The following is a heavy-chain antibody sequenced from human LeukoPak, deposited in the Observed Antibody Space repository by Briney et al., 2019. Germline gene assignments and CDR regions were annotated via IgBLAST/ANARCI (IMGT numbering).Heavy chain of an antibody. CDR2: IYTSGST. CDR1: GGSISSYY. D-gene: IGHD3-3*01. J-gene: IGHJ6*03. CDR3: AREGTIFGWGYYYYMDV. Sequence: PSETLSLTCTVSGGSISSYYWSWIRQPAGKGLEWIGRIYTSGSTNYNPSLKSRVTMSVDTSKNQFSLKLSSVTAADTAVYYCAREGTIFGWGYYYYMDVWGKGTTVTVSS. V-gene: IGHV4-4*07.